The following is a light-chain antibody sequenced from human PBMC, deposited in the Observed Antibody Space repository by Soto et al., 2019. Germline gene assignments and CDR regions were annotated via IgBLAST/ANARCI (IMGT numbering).Light chain of an antibody. Sequence: DIQMTQSTSTLSASVGDRVTVTCRASQSISSWLAWYQQKPGKAPKLLIYDASNLESGVPSRFSGSGSGTEFTLTISSLQPDDFATYYCQQYTSYPITFGQGTLLEIK. V-gene: IGKV1-5*01. CDR1: QSISSW. CDR2: DAS. CDR3: QQYTSYPIT. J-gene: IGKJ5*01.